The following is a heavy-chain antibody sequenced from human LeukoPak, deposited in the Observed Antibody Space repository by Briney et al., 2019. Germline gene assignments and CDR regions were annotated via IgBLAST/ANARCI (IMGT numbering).Heavy chain of an antibody. Sequence: QSGGSLRLSCAASGFTFSSYWMSWVRQVPGKGLEWVAKIKQDGSEKYYVDSVKGRFTISRDNAKNSLYLQMNSLRAEDTAVYYCARFYDSRGLCSAIHYWGQGTLVTVSS. D-gene: IGHD3-22*01. CDR1: GFTFSSYW. J-gene: IGHJ4*02. V-gene: IGHV3-7*01. CDR3: ARFYDSRGLCSAIHY. CDR2: IKQDGSEK.